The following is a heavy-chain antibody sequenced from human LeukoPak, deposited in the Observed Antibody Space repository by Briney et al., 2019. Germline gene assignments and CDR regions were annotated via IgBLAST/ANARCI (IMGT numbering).Heavy chain of an antibody. CDR1: GGSFSGYS. J-gene: IGHJ6*02. CDR2: INHSGST. Sequence: PSETLSLTCAVYGGSFSGYSWSWIRQPPGKGLEWIGEINHSGSTIYNPSLKSRVTISVDTSKNQFSLKLSSVTAADTAVYYCAIHLSPFWSGLPSPYGMDVWGQGTTVTVSS. CDR3: AIHLSPFWSGLPSPYGMDV. D-gene: IGHD3-3*01. V-gene: IGHV4-34*01.